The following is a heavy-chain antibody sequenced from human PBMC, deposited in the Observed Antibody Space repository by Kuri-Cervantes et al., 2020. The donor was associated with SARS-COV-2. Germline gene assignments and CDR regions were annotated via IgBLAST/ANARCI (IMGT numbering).Heavy chain of an antibody. Sequence: GESLKISCAASGFDFSLYNMNWVRQAPGKGLEWVSSISSSSSYIYYADSVKGRFTISRDNAKNSLYLQMNSLRAEDAAVYYCASGEIAASGTIYYFDYWGQGTLVTVSS. CDR3: ASGEIAASGTIYYFDY. V-gene: IGHV3-21*01. CDR2: ISSSSSYI. J-gene: IGHJ4*02. CDR1: GFDFSLYN. D-gene: IGHD1-7*01.